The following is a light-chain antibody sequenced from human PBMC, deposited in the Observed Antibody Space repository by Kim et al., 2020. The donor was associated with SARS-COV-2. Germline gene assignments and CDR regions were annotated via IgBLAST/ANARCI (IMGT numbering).Light chain of an antibody. CDR3: QVWDSSTGV. J-gene: IGLJ3*02. CDR1: NIGSKN. V-gene: IGLV3-9*01. CDR2: RDS. Sequence: SVALVKTARITCGENNIGSKNVHWYQQKPGQAPVLVIYRDSNLPSGIPERFSGSNAGNTATLTISRAQAGDEADYYCQVWDSSTGVFGGGTKLTVL.